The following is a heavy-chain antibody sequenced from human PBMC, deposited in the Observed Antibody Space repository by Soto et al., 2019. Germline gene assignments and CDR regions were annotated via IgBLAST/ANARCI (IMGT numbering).Heavy chain of an antibody. J-gene: IGHJ4*02. D-gene: IGHD3-22*01. CDR1: WYSFTRYW. CDR2: IYPSDSDT. V-gene: IGHV5-51*01. CDR3: ATPHSRGYALNAFDY. Sequence: GESLKISCKGSWYSFTRYWIGWVRQMSGKGLEWMWIIYPSDSDTRYSPSFQGQVTISADKSISTAYLQWSSMKASDTAMYDCATPHSRGYALNAFDYWGQGTMVTVSS.